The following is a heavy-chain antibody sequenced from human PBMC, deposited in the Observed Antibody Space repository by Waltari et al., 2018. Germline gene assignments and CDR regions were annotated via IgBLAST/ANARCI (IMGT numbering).Heavy chain of an antibody. V-gene: IGHV3-23*01. CDR2: ISGSGGST. J-gene: IGHJ5*02. D-gene: IGHD1-26*01. CDR3: AKDEKRVGRFDP. CDR1: GFTFSSYA. Sequence: EVKLLESGGGLVQPGGSLRLSCAASGFTFSSYAMGWVRQAPGKGLEWVSAISGSGGSTYYADSVKGRFTISRDNSKNTLFLQLNSLRAEDTAVYYCAKDEKRVGRFDPWGQGTLVTVSS.